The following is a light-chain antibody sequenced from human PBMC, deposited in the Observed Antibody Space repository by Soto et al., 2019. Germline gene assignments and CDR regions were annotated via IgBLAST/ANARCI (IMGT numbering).Light chain of an antibody. V-gene: IGKV4-1*01. CDR2: WAS. J-gene: IGKJ1*01. CDR1: QSVLYSSNNMNY. CDR3: QQYYSTPWT. Sequence: DVVLTQSQDSLAVSLGERATINCKSSQSVLYSSNNMNYLAWYQQKAGQPPKLLIYWASTRESGVPDRFGGSGSGTEFTLTISSLQAEDVAVYYCQQYYSTPWTFGQGTKVDIK.